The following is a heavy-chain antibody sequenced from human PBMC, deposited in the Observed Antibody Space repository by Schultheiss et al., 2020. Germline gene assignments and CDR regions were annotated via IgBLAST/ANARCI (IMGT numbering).Heavy chain of an antibody. D-gene: IGHD6-13*01. Sequence: SGPTLVKPTQTLTLTCTFSGFSLSTSGMCVSWIRQPPGKGLEWIGYIYYSGSTYYNPSLKSRVTISVDTSKNQFSLKLSSVTAADTAVYYCAREGPRIAAAAGPWGFDYWGQGTLVTVSS. V-gene: IGHV4-31*03. CDR1: GFSLSTSGMC. CDR2: IYYSGST. CDR3: AREGPRIAAAAGPWGFDY. J-gene: IGHJ4*02.